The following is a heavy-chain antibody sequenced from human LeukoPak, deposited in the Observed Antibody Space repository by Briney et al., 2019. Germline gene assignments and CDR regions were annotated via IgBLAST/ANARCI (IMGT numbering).Heavy chain of an antibody. CDR2: LSYDGSNK. D-gene: IGHD3-22*01. CDR3: AKDAIGITMIVVVITYFDY. CDR1: GXTFSSYG. Sequence: GGSLRLSCAASGXTFSSYGLHWVRQAPGKGLEWVAVLSYDGSNKYNADSVKGRFTISRDNSKNTLYLQMNSLRPEDTAVYYCAKDAIGITMIVVVITYFDYWGQGTLVTVSS. V-gene: IGHV3-30*18. J-gene: IGHJ4*02.